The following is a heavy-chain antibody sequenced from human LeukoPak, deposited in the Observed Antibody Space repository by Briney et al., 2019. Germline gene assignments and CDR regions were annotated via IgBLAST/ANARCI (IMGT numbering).Heavy chain of an antibody. CDR3: VKEGVVCSSTSCYLVAFDV. D-gene: IGHD2-2*01. J-gene: IGHJ3*01. V-gene: IGHV3-74*01. Sequence: GGSLRFPFAPPGLPLSTIALGWVGKLPGQGLVWAARFRGVGGSTAYADSVKGRFTISRDNAKNTLSLQMNSLRAEDTAMYFCVKEGVVCSSTSCYLVAFDVWGQGTMVTVSS. CDR1: GLPLSTIA. CDR2: FRGVGGST.